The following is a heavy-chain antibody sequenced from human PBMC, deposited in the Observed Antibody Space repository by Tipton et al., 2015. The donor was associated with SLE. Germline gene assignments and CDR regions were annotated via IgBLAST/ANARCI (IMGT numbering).Heavy chain of an antibody. CDR3: ASVPGEAYFQH. V-gene: IGHV3-7*01. J-gene: IGHJ1*01. CDR1: GITFSNYW. Sequence: SLRLSCAASGITFSNYWTSWVRQAPGKGLEWFAIINQYGTEKNYVDSVKGRFTISRDNAKNSMDLQMNSLRAEDTAVYFCASVPGEAYFQHWGRGALVTVSS. CDR2: INQYGTEK.